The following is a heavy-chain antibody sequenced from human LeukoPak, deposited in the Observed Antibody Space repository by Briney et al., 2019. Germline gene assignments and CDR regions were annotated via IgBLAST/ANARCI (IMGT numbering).Heavy chain of an antibody. V-gene: IGHV3-21*01. Sequence: GGSLRLSCAGSGFTFSPYTMNWVRQAPGKGLEWVSCISKGGTYIYYADSVRGRFAISRDNAKNSLYLQMNSLRAEDTAVYYCAREEDSTTIRSSYGMDVWGQGTTVTVSS. D-gene: IGHD2/OR15-2a*01. CDR3: AREEDSTTIRSSYGMDV. CDR2: ISKGGTYI. J-gene: IGHJ6*02. CDR1: GFTFSPYT.